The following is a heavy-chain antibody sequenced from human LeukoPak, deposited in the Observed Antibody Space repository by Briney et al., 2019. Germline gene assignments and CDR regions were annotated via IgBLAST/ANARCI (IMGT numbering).Heavy chain of an antibody. CDR3: AKDIESGYLYLSNYFDY. V-gene: IGHV3-9*01. CDR1: GFTFDDYA. CDR2: ISWNSGSI. D-gene: IGHD5-12*01. Sequence: QAGGSLRLSCAASGFTFDDYAMHWVRQAPGKGLEWVSGISWNSGSIGYADSVKGRFTISRDNAKNSLYLQMNSLRAEDTALYYCAKDIESGYLYLSNYFDYWGQGTLVTVSS. J-gene: IGHJ4*02.